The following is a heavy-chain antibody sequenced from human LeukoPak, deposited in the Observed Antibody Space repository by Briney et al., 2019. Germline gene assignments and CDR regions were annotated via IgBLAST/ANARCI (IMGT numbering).Heavy chain of an antibody. J-gene: IGHJ6*03. CDR3: AKDLGYYYYMDV. V-gene: IGHV3-66*02. Sequence: PGGSLRLSCAASGFTVSNKYMSWVRQAPGKGLECVSIIYSGGSTYYADSVKGRFTISRDNSKNTLYLQMNSLRAEDTAVYYCAKDLGYYYYMDVWGKGTTVTISS. CDR1: GFTVSNKY. CDR2: IYSGGST.